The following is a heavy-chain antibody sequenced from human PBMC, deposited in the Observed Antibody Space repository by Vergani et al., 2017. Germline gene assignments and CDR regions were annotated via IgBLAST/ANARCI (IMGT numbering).Heavy chain of an antibody. J-gene: IGHJ6*03. Sequence: QLVESGGGVVQPGRSLRLSCAGSGFTLSSHAMHWVRQAPGKGLEWVAFIWYDGSKEYYADSVKGRFTISRDNSKNTLYLQMNNLRAADTAVYYCARSGYCAHGVCYMTYYYYMDVWGKGTAVTVSS. CDR2: IWYDGSKE. CDR1: GFTLSSHA. CDR3: ARSGYCAHGVCYMTYYYYMDV. V-gene: IGHV3-33*01. D-gene: IGHD2-8*01.